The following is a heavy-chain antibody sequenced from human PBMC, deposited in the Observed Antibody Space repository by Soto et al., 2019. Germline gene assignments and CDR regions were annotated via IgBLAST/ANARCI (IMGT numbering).Heavy chain of an antibody. D-gene: IGHD1-1*01. CDR1: GFTFSSYA. CDR2: ISGSGGST. CDR3: AKDPEPNWYFDL. Sequence: EVQLLESGGGLVQPGGSLRLSCTASGFTFSSYAMSWVRQAPGKGLEWVSAISGSGGSTYYADSVKGRFTISRDNSKNTLYLQMNSLRAEDTAVYYCAKDPEPNWYFDLWGRGTLVTVSS. V-gene: IGHV3-23*01. J-gene: IGHJ2*01.